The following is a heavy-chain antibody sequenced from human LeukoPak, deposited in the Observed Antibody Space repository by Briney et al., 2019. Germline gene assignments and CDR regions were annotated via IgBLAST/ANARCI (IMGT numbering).Heavy chain of an antibody. CDR2: FDPEDGET. Sequence: ASVKVSCKVSGYTLTELSMHWVRQAPGKGLEWMGGFDPEDGETIYAQKFQGRVTMTEDTSTDTAYMELSSLRSEDTAVYYCARDGGHRYYDFWSGSLSYYYGMDVWGQGTTVTVSS. CDR1: GYTLTELS. V-gene: IGHV1-24*01. CDR3: ARDGGHRYYDFWSGSLSYYYGMDV. J-gene: IGHJ6*02. D-gene: IGHD3-3*01.